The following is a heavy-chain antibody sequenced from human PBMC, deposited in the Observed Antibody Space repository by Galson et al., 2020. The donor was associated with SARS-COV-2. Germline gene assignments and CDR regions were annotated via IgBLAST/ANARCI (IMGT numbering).Heavy chain of an antibody. CDR2: MDESGRT. J-gene: IGHJ5*02. CDR3: TRHLQFWAQMNWLDP. D-gene: IGHD3-3*01. Sequence: ASETLSLTCTVSGGSISSSSYYWGWIRQPPGKGLEWIGSMDESGRTYYSPSLEGRVSISVDASKNQFSLKVGSVTAADTAVYYCTRHLQFWAQMNWLDPWGQGTLVTVSP. V-gene: IGHV4-39*01. CDR1: GGSISSSSYY.